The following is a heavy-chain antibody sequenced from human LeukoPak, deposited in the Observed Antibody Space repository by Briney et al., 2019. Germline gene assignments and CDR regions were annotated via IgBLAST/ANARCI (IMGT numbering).Heavy chain of an antibody. CDR1: GYTFSSYG. V-gene: IGHV3-30*03. CDR3: ARAGYSSGWGSGAFDI. J-gene: IGHJ3*02. D-gene: IGHD6-19*01. Sequence: PGGSLRLSCAASGYTFSSYGMHWVRQAPGKGLEWVAVISYDGSNKYYADSVKGRFTISRDNSKNTLYLQMNSLRAEDTAVYYCARAGYSSGWGSGAFDIWGQGTMVTVSS. CDR2: ISYDGSNK.